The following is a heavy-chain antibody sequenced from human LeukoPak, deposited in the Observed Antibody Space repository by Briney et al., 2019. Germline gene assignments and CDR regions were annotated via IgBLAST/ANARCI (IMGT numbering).Heavy chain of an antibody. D-gene: IGHD6-13*01. CDR3: AKDLLESIAAAIYYYYYYMDV. CDR1: GFTFSSYG. J-gene: IGHJ6*03. V-gene: IGHV3-23*01. CDR2: ISGSGGST. Sequence: PGGSLRLSCAASGFTFSSYGMSWVRQAPGKGLEWVSAISGSGGSTYYADSVKGRFTISRDNSKNTLYLQMNSLRAEDTAVYYCAKDLLESIAAAIYYYYYYMDVWGKGTTVTISS.